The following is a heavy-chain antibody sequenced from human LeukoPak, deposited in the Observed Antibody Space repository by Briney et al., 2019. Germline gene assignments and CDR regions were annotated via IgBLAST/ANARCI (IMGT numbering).Heavy chain of an antibody. CDR2: ISYDGSNK. V-gene: IGHV3-30*04. CDR3: ARSSGWFGIFDY. J-gene: IGHJ4*02. Sequence: PGGALRLSCAAPGFTFSSYAMHWVRQAPGKGLEWVAVISYDGSNKYYADSMKGRFTISRDNSKNTLYLQMNSLRAEDTAVYYCARSSGWFGIFDYWGQGTLVTVSS. D-gene: IGHD6-19*01. CDR1: GFTFSSYA.